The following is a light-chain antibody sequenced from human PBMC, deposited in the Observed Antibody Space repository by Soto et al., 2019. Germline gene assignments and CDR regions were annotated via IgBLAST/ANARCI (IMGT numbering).Light chain of an antibody. CDR2: GAS. Sequence: EIVMTQSPATLSVSPGERATLSCRASQSVSSNLARYRQKPGQARRLLIYGASTRATGIPARFSGSGSGTEFTLTISSLQSEDFAVYYCQQYDNWPRAFGGGTKVEIK. V-gene: IGKV3-15*01. CDR3: QQYDNWPRA. CDR1: QSVSSN. J-gene: IGKJ4*01.